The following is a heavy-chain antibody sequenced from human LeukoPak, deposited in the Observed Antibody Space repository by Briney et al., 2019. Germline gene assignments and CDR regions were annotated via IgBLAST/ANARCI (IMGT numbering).Heavy chain of an antibody. CDR2: ISAYNGNT. Sequence: ASVKVPCKASGHTLTSYGISWVRQAPGQGLEWMGWISAYNGNTNYAQKLQGRVTMTTDTPTSTAYMELSSLRSEDTAVYYCARDDWNPEFYFDYWGQGTLVTVSS. CDR1: GHTLTSYG. J-gene: IGHJ4*02. D-gene: IGHD1-1*01. V-gene: IGHV1-18*01. CDR3: ARDDWNPEFYFDY.